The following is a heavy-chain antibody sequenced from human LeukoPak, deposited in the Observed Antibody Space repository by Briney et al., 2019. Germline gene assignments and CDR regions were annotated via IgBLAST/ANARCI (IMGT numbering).Heavy chain of an antibody. V-gene: IGHV4-59*11. CDR2: ISHTGNT. D-gene: IGHD1-26*01. CDR1: GGSLNNHY. CDR3: ARDGNSGSTSTAFDY. Sequence: SETLSLTCTVSGGSLNNHYWSWVRQPPGKALEWIGYISHTGNTRSHPSLKSRVTISVDTSKSQFSLKLSSVTAADTAVYYCARDGNSGSTSTAFDYWGQGTLVTVSS. J-gene: IGHJ4*02.